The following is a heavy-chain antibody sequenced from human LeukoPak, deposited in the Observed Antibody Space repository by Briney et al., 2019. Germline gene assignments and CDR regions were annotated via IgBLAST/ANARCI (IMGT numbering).Heavy chain of an antibody. CDR3: ARHIAAADHYYYYYMDV. D-gene: IGHD6-13*01. J-gene: IGHJ6*03. Sequence: ASVKVSCKASGYTFTSYDINWVRQATGQGLEWMGWMNPNSGNTGYAQKFQGRVTITRNTSISTAYMELSSLRSEDTAVYYCARHIAAADHYYYYYMDVWGKGTTVTVSS. V-gene: IGHV1-8*03. CDR2: MNPNSGNT. CDR1: GYTFTSYD.